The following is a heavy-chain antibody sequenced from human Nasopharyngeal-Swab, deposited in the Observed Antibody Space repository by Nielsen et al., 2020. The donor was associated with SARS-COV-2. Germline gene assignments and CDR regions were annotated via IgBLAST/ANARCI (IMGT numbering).Heavy chain of an antibody. J-gene: IGHJ2*01. Sequence: SETLSLTRTVSGGSISSSSYYWGWIRQPPGKGLEWIGSIYYSGSTYYNPSLKSRVTISVDTSKNQFSLKLSSVTAADTAVYYCARGGAVPTAWYFDLWGRGTLVTVSS. CDR3: ARGGAVPTAWYFDL. CDR1: GGSISSSSYY. CDR2: IYYSGST. D-gene: IGHD4/OR15-4a*01. V-gene: IGHV4-39*07.